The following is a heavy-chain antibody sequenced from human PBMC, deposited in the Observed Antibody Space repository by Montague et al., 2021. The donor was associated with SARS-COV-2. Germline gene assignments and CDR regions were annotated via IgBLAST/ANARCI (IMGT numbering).Heavy chain of an antibody. CDR2: ISSSSIYI. Sequence: SLRLSCTASGFTFSSFSMNWVRQAPGKGLEWVSSISSSSIYIYYADSVKGRFTISRDNAKNSLYLQTNSLRAEDTAVYYCAGAQGDYVGESTTYYYYGMDVWGQGTTVTVSS. J-gene: IGHJ6*02. V-gene: IGHV3-21*01. CDR3: AGAQGDYVGESTTYYYYGMDV. CDR1: GFTFSSFS. D-gene: IGHD2-2*01.